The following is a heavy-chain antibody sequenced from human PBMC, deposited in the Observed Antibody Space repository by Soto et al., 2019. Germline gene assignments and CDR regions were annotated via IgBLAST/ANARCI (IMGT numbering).Heavy chain of an antibody. D-gene: IGHD5-12*01. CDR3: RKNQEKIGYQNWSDP. Sequence: QVQLVESGGGVVQPGRSLRLSCAASGFTFSSYGMHWVRQAPGKGLEWVAVISYDGSNKYYADSVKGRFTIPKDNSRKTRFLQRTSRRAEARAVIYGRKNQEKIGYQNWSDPWGQGTLVTVPS. CDR1: GFTFSSYG. V-gene: IGHV3-30*18. CDR2: ISYDGSNK. J-gene: IGHJ5*02.